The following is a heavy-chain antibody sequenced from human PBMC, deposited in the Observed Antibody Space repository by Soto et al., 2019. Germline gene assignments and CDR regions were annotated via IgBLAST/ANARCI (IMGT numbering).Heavy chain of an antibody. Sequence: ASVKVSCKASGYTFTTYYMYWVRQATGQGLEWMGWMNPYSGNTGYAQKFQGRVTVTRNTSISTVYMELSGLRPDDTAVYYCARRKERSGPHYFDYWGQGSQVTVSS. V-gene: IGHV1-8*02. CDR1: GYTFTTYY. CDR2: MNPYSGNT. CDR3: ARRKERSGPHYFDY. J-gene: IGHJ4*02. D-gene: IGHD6-25*01.